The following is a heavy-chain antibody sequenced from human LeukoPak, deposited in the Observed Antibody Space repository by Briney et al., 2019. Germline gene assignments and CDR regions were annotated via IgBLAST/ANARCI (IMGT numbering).Heavy chain of an antibody. CDR1: GYTFTDYY. V-gene: IGHV1-18*04. Sequence: ASVKVSCKASGYTFTDYYVHWVRQAPGQGLEYMGWISGQTGATKYVQRFQGRFTMTTDTSTSTAYMELRSLTSDDTAVYFCARDWEGELTYWGQGTLVTVSS. CDR3: ARDWEGELTY. J-gene: IGHJ4*02. D-gene: IGHD1-26*01. CDR2: ISGQTGAT.